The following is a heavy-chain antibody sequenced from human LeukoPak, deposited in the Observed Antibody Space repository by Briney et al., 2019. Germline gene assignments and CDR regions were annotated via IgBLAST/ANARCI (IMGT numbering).Heavy chain of an antibody. Sequence: SETLSLTCSVAGGSMSIYYWSWIRQPPGKGLEWFGYVSYSGSTTYNPSLKSRVTISVDTSKNHFSLKLSSVTAADTAVYYCARGPTLWYCSSTSWHEVYYFDYWGQGTLVTVSS. J-gene: IGHJ4*02. CDR1: GGSMSIYY. D-gene: IGHD2-2*01. V-gene: IGHV4-59*12. CDR2: VSYSGST. CDR3: ARGPTLWYCSSTSWHEVYYFDY.